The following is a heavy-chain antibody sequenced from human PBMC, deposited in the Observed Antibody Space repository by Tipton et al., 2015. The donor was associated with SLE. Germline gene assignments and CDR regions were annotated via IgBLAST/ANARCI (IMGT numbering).Heavy chain of an antibody. CDR1: GYAFTTYY. V-gene: IGHV1-46*01. CDR2: INPSGDST. J-gene: IGHJ4*02. Sequence: QSGAEVKKPGASVKVSCKASGYAFTTYYIHWVRQAPGQGLEWMGIINPSGDSTNYAQRFQGRVTMTRDTSTSTVYMELSSLRSEDTAVYYCARRWDCSGGSCQGSFGYWGQGTLVTVSS. D-gene: IGHD2-15*01. CDR3: ARRWDCSGGSCQGSFGY.